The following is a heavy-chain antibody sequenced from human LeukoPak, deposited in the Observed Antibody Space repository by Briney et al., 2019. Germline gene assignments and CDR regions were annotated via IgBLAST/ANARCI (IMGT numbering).Heavy chain of an antibody. CDR3: ATGITMVRGVIAPYYMDV. CDR1: GFTFSSYA. D-gene: IGHD3-10*01. J-gene: IGHJ6*03. V-gene: IGHV3-23*01. CDR2: ISGNGGRT. Sequence: GGSLRLSCAASGFTFSSYAMSWVRQAPAKGLEWVSAISGNGGRTYYADSVKGRFTISRDNSKNTLYLQMNSLGAEDTAVYYCATGITMVRGVIAPYYMDVWGKGTTVTISS.